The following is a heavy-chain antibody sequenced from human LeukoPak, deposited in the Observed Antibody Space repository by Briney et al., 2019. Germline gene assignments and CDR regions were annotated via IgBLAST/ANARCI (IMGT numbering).Heavy chain of an antibody. V-gene: IGHV4-31*03. J-gene: IGHJ4*02. Sequence: PSETLSLTCTVSGGSISSGGYSWSWIRQHPGKGLEWIGYIYYSGSTNYNPSLKSRVTISVDTSKNQFSLKLSSVTAADTAVYYCARGLLRDDHSLNYWGQGTLVTVSS. CDR2: IYYSGST. D-gene: IGHD4-11*01. CDR3: ARGLLRDDHSLNY. CDR1: GGSISSGGYS.